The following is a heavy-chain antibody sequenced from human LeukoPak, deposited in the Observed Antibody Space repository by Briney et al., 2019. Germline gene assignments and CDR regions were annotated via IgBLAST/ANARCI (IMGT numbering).Heavy chain of an antibody. CDR3: ARISYGGQFDY. D-gene: IGHD4-23*01. CDR1: GFTFSSYG. V-gene: IGHV3-30*03. Sequence: RSGGSLRLSCAASGFTFSSYGMHWVRQAPGKGLEWVAVISYDGSNKYYADSVKGRFTISRDNSKNTLYLQMNSLRAGDTAVYYCARISYGGQFDYWGQGTLVTVSS. J-gene: IGHJ4*02. CDR2: ISYDGSNK.